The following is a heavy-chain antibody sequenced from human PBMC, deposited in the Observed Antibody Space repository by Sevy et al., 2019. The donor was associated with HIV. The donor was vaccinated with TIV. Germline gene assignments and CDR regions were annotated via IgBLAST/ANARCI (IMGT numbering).Heavy chain of an antibody. J-gene: IGHJ6*02. CDR2: MNPNNGNT. CDR1: GYTFSSHD. CDR3: ARDPSGNYLTPHYRDYYGLDV. V-gene: IGHV1-8*01. Sequence: ASVKVSCKTSGYTFSSHDINWVRQAPGQGLEWMGWMNPNNGNTGYVQKFQDRVTMTRDSSIATAYMELRGLTSDDTAADYCARDPSGNYLTPHYRDYYGLDVWGQGTAVTVSS. D-gene: IGHD1-7*01.